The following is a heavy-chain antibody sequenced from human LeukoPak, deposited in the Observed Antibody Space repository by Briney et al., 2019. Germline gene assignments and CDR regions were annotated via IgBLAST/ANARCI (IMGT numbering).Heavy chain of an antibody. D-gene: IGHD2-2*01. J-gene: IGHJ6*03. V-gene: IGHV3-NL1*01. CDR3: ARDRVVPAADYYYMDV. CDR2: IYSGGST. CDR1: GFTFSSYG. Sequence: GGSLRLSCAASGFTFSSYGMNWVRQAPGKGLEWVSVIYSGGSTYYADSVKGRFTISRDNSKNSLYLQMNSLRAEDTALYYCARDRVVPAADYYYMDVWGKGTTVTVSS.